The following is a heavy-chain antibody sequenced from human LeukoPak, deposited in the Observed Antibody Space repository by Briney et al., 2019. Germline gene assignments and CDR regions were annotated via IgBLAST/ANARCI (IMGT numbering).Heavy chain of an antibody. D-gene: IGHD6-19*01. CDR3: ARHIDNGWYAY. V-gene: IGHV4-59*08. CDR2: IYYSGST. Sequence: SETLSLTCTVSGGSISTYYWSWIRQPPGKGLEWIGYIYYSGSTNYNPSLKSRVTMSVDGSRNQFSLKLDSVTAADTAVYYCARHIDNGWYAYWGQGTLVTVSS. CDR1: GGSISTYY. J-gene: IGHJ4*02.